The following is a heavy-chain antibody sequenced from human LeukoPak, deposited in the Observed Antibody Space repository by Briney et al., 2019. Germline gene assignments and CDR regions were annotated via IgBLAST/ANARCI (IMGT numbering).Heavy chain of an antibody. D-gene: IGHD6-13*01. CDR1: GFTFSGYV. V-gene: IGHV3-23*01. J-gene: IGHJ4*02. CDR3: AKLLVGVAGAGNLDY. Sequence: GGSLRLSCVASGFTFSGYVMTWVRQAAGKGLEWGSGISNSGDSTYYADSVKGRFTISRDNSKNTLYLEMNSLRAEDTAVYYCAKLLVGVAGAGNLDYWGQGTLVTVSS. CDR2: ISNSGDST.